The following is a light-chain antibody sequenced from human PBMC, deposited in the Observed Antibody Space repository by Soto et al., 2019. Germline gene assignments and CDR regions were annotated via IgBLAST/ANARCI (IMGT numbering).Light chain of an antibody. CDR2: DAS. V-gene: IGKV1-33*01. CDR1: QDINKN. Sequence: DIQRAESASCLSASVGRSVNITCQASQDINKNLIWHQQKPGKAPKLLIYDASDLEAGVQSRFSGSGPGTGFNFTMRCLQSEDSAIYYCKQSYSTPSSFGQGTRLEIK. CDR3: KQSYSTPSS. J-gene: IGKJ5*01.